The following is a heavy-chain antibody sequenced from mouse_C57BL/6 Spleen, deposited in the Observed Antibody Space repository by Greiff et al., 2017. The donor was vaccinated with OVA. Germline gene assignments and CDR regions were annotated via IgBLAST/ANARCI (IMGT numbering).Heavy chain of an antibody. J-gene: IGHJ2*01. V-gene: IGHV1-18*01. CDR3: ARLYYGNHAYFDY. CDR1: GYTFTDYN. CDR2: INPNNGGT. Sequence: EVQLQHSGPELVKPGASVKIPCKASGYTFTDYNMDWVKQSHGKSLEWIGDINPNNGGTIYNQKFKGKATLTVDKSSSTAYMELRSLTSEDTAVYYCARLYYGNHAYFDYWGQGTTLTVSS. D-gene: IGHD2-1*01.